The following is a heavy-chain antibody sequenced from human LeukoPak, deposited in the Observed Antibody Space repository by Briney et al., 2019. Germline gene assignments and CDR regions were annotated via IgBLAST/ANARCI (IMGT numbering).Heavy chain of an antibody. CDR3: ARAEQLWPFDY. J-gene: IGHJ4*02. CDR2: ISSSSSTI. CDR1: GFTFSSYE. D-gene: IGHD6-6*01. V-gene: IGHV3-48*03. Sequence: GGSLRLSCAASGFTFSSYEMNWVRQAPGKGLEWVSYISSSSSTIYYADSVKGRFTISRDNAKNSLYLQMNSLRAEDTAVYYCARAEQLWPFDYWGQGTLVTVSS.